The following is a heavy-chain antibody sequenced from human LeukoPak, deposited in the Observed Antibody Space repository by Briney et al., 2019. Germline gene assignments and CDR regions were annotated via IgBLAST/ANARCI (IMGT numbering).Heavy chain of an antibody. D-gene: IGHD6-19*01. CDR3: ARPGIAVTGDY. CDR1: GFTFSSYW. J-gene: IGHJ4*02. V-gene: IGHV3-74*01. CDR2: INSDGSYT. Sequence: GGSLRLSCVASGFTFSSYWMHWVRQAPGKGLVWVSRINSDGSYTGYADSVKGRFTISRDNAKNTVYLQMNSLRAEDTAVYYCARPGIAVTGDYWGQGILVTVSS.